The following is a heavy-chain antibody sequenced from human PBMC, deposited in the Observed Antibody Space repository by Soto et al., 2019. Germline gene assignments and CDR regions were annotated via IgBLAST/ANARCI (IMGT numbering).Heavy chain of an antibody. J-gene: IGHJ3*02. CDR2: INHSGST. D-gene: IGHD7-27*01. CDR1: GGSFSGYY. V-gene: IGHV4-34*01. CDR3: ARGPSPIANWGSGGAFDI. Sequence: SETLSLTCAVYGGSFSGYYWSWIRQPPGKGLEWIGEINHSGSTNYNPSLKSRVTISVDTSKNQFSLKLSSVTAADTGVYYCARGPSPIANWGSGGAFDIWGQGTMVTVSS.